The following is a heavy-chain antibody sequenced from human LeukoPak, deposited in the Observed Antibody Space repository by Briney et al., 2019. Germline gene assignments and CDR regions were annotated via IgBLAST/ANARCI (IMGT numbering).Heavy chain of an antibody. CDR2: SIPIFGTA. V-gene: IGHV1-69*01. CDR1: GGTFSSYV. CDR3: ARGPSGGPRGD. Sequence: ASVKVSCKASGGTFSSYVISWVRQAPGQGLEWMGGSIPIFGTANYAQKFQGRVTITADESTSTAYMEPNSLRSEDTAMYYCARGPSGGPRGDWGQGTLVTVSS. D-gene: IGHD2-15*01. J-gene: IGHJ4*02.